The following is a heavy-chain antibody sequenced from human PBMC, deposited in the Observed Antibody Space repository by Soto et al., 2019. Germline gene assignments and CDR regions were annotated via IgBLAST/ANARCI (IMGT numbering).Heavy chain of an antibody. V-gene: IGHV4-59*01. Sequence: SETLSLTCTVSGGSIRSYYCSWIRQPPGKGLEWIGYIYYSGSTNYNPSLKSRVTISVDTSKNQFSLKLSSVTAADTAVYYCARATYYYDSSGYYSAFDIWGQGTMVTVSS. CDR3: ARATYYYDSSGYYSAFDI. CDR2: IYYSGST. CDR1: GGSIRSYY. J-gene: IGHJ3*02. D-gene: IGHD3-22*01.